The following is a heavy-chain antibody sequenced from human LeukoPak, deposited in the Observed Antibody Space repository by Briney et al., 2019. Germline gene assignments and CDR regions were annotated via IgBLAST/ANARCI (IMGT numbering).Heavy chain of an antibody. CDR1: GYTFTSYY. V-gene: IGHV1-46*01. CDR3: VRDGSSWSFDY. D-gene: IGHD6-13*01. Sequence: ASVKVSCKASGYTFTSYYMHWVRQAPGQGLEWMGIINPSGDSTTNAQKFQGRVTMTRDTSTSTVYMELSSLRSEDTAVYYCVRDGSSWSFDYWGQGTLVTVCS. CDR2: INPSGDST. J-gene: IGHJ4*02.